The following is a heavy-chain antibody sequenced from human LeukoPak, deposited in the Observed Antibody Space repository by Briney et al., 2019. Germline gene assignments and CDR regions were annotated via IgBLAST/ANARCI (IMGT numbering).Heavy chain of an antibody. CDR2: INHSGST. V-gene: IGHV4-34*01. CDR1: SGSYSVYY. CDR3: ARGGYYDSSGYSAAEYFQH. Sequence: SETLSLTCAVYSGSYSVYYWIWIRQPPGKGLEWIGEINHSGSTNYNPSLKSRVTISVDKSKNQFSLRLSSVTAADTAVYFCARGGYYDSSGYSAAEYFQHWGQGTLVTVSS. D-gene: IGHD3-22*01. J-gene: IGHJ1*01.